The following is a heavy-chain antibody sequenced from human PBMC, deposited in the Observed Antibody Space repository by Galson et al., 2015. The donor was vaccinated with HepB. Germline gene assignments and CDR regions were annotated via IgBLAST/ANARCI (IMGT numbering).Heavy chain of an antibody. V-gene: IGHV3-21*01. J-gene: IGHJ2*01. D-gene: IGHD3-3*01. CDR2: ISSSSSYI. CDR1: GFTFSSYS. CDR3: ARFGAYVLRFLEWLPHRSHWYFDL. Sequence: SLRLSCAASGFTFSSYSMNWVRQAPGKGLEWVSSISSSSSYIYYADSVKGRFTIFRDNAKNSLYLQMNSLRAEDTAVYYCARFGAYVLRFLEWLPHRSHWYFDLWGRGTLVTVSS.